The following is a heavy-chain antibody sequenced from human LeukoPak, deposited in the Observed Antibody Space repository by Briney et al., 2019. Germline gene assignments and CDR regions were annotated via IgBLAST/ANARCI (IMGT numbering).Heavy chain of an antibody. V-gene: IGHV1-69*05. D-gene: IGHD6-19*01. J-gene: IGHJ3*02. CDR3: ARVEQWLVPGAFDI. CDR1: GGTFSSYA. Sequence: SVKVSCKASGGTFSSYAISWVRQAPGQGLEWMGTIIPIFGTANYAQKFQGRVTITTDESTSTAYMELSSLRSEDTAVYYCARVEQWLVPGAFDIWGQGTMVTVSS. CDR2: IIPIFGTA.